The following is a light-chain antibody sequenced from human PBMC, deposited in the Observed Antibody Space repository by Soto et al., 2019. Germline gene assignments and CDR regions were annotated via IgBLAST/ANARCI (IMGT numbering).Light chain of an antibody. CDR2: XAY. CDR1: QRFSIN. J-gene: IGKJ1*01. V-gene: IGKV3-15*01. Sequence: VLTQSPATLSVSPGERATLACRASQRFSINLAWCQRKPGQAPRLLIXXAYXRATGIPARFSGSRSGTGFTLTISSLQSEDLAVEYCQRYDNCPPEATFGQGTKVDIK. CDR3: QRYDNCPPEAT.